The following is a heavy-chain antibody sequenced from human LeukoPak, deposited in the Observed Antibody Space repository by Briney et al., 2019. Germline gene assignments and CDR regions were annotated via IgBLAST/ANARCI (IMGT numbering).Heavy chain of an antibody. CDR1: GFSFSDYE. Sequence: PGGSLRLSCAASGFSFSDYEMNWVRQAPGKGLEWVSYIGSGGDTIYYADSVKGRFTISRDNAKNSLYLQMNSLRAEDTGVYYCARLGSIGSYYRDFQYWGQGTLVTVSS. D-gene: IGHD1-26*01. CDR2: IGSGGDTI. V-gene: IGHV3-48*03. CDR3: ARLGSIGSYYRDFQY. J-gene: IGHJ1*01.